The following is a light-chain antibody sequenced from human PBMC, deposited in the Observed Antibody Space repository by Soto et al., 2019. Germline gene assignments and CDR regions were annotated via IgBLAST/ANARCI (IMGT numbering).Light chain of an antibody. V-gene: IGLV1-47*01. Sequence: QSVLPQPPSAYGTPGQRVTISCSGSSSNIGSNYVYWYQQLPGTAPKLLIYRNRQRPSGVPDRFSGSKSGTSASLAISGLRSDDEANDYCAAWDDSLSGVVFGGGTKLTVL. CDR1: SSNIGSNY. J-gene: IGLJ3*02. CDR3: AAWDDSLSGVV. CDR2: RNR.